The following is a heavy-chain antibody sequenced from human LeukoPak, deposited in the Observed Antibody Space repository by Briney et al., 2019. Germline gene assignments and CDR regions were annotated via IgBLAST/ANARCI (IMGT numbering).Heavy chain of an antibody. CDR2: IYTSGST. V-gene: IGHV4-4*09. CDR1: GGSISSYY. J-gene: IGHJ6*03. Sequence: SETLSPTCTVSGGSISSYYWSWIRQPPGKGLEWIGYIYTSGSTNYNPSLKSRVTISVDTSKNQFSLKLSSVTAADTAVYYCARHGYYYYYMDVWGKGTTVTVSS. CDR3: ARHGYYYYYMDV.